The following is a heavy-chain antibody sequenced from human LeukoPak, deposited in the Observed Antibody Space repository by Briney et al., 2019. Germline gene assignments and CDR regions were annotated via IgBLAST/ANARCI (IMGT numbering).Heavy chain of an antibody. CDR2: IVYDVRNQ. Sequence: GKSLRLSCAASGFTFSYYGIHWVRQVPGNGLEWVAGIVYDVRNQFYADPVKGRFTISRDNSKNTLFLQMNSVRAEDTAVYYCVKSMLGGYRLLIDSWGQGTLVTVSS. V-gene: IGHV3-30*18. D-gene: IGHD5-12*01. CDR1: GFTFSYYG. CDR3: VKSMLGGYRLLIDS. J-gene: IGHJ4*02.